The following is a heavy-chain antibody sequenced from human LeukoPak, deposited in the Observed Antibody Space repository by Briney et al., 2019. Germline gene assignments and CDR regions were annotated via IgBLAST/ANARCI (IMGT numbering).Heavy chain of an antibody. CDR3: ATGRNKLLWFGEFERYYFDY. CDR1: GYTFTSYG. J-gene: IGHJ4*02. V-gene: IGHV1-24*01. D-gene: IGHD3-10*01. CDR2: FDPEDGET. Sequence: ASVKVSCKASGYTFTSYGISWVRQAPGKGLEWMGGFDPEDGETIYAQKFQGRVTMTEDTSTDTAYMELSSLRSEDTAVYYCATGRNKLLWFGEFERYYFDYWGQGTLVTVSS.